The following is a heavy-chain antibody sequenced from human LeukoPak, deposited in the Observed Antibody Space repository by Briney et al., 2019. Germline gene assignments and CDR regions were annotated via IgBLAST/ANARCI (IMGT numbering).Heavy chain of an antibody. CDR1: GGSISSSTNY. D-gene: IGHD5-24*01. Sequence: PSETLSLTCTVSGGSISSSTNYWGWVRQPPGKGLEWIESIYHSGSTYYNPSLKSRVTISVDTSKNQFSLKLSSVTAADTAVYYCARHEEEDGYNAKTFDYWGQGTLVTVSS. J-gene: IGHJ4*02. CDR2: IYHSGST. CDR3: ARHEEEDGYNAKTFDY. V-gene: IGHV4-39*01.